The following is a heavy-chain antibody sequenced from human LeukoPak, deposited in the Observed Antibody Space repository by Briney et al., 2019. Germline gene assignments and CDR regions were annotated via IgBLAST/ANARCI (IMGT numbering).Heavy chain of an antibody. CDR2: ISYDGSNK. V-gene: IGHV3-30-3*01. CDR1: GFTFSSYA. Sequence: GGSLRLSCAASGFTFSSYAMHWVRQAPGKGLEWVAVISYDGSNKYYADSVKGRFTISRDKSKNTLYLQMNSLRAEDTAVYYCARGPYGSGSYYLYWGQGTLVTVSS. D-gene: IGHD3-10*01. J-gene: IGHJ4*02. CDR3: ARGPYGSGSYYLY.